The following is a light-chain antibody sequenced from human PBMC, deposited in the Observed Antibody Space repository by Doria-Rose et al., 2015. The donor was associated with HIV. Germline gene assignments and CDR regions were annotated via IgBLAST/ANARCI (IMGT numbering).Light chain of an antibody. CDR3: QQYFTTPRT. CDR1: NY. Sequence: NYFAWYQQKAGQPPNLLISWASTRESGVPDRFSGSGSWTDFTLTISSLQAEDVAVYYCQQYFTTPRTFGQGTKVEIK. CDR2: WAS. J-gene: IGKJ1*01. V-gene: IGKV4-1*01.